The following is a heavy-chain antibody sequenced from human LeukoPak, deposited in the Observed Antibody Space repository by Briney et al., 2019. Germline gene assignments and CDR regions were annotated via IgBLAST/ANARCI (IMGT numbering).Heavy chain of an antibody. CDR3: ARDGEMATITAYYYHGMDV. V-gene: IGHV1-69*04. J-gene: IGHJ6*02. CDR2: IIPILGIA. D-gene: IGHD5-24*01. Sequence: SVKVSCKASGGTFSSYAISWVRQAPGQGLEWMGRIIPILGIANYAQKFQGRVTITADKSTSTAYMELSSLRSEDTAVYYCARDGEMATITAYYYHGMDVWGQGTTVTVSS. CDR1: GGTFSSYA.